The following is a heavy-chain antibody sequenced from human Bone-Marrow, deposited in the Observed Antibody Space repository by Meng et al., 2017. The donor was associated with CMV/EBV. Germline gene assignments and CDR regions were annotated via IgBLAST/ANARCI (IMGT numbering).Heavy chain of an antibody. CDR3: AREGEYCSSTSCYPYFDY. CDR2: INPSGGST. V-gene: IGHV1-46*01. CDR1: GYTFTSYY. Sequence: ASVKVSCKASGYTFTSYYMHWVRQAPGQGLEWMGIINPSGGSTSYAQKFQGRVTMTRDTSTSTAYMELRSLRSDDTAVYYCAREGEYCSSTSCYPYFDYWGQGTLVTVSS. D-gene: IGHD2-2*01. J-gene: IGHJ4*02.